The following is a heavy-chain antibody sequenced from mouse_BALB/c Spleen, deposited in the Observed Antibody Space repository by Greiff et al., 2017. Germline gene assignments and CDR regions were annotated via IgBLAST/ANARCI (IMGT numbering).Heavy chain of an antibody. J-gene: IGHJ4*01. CDR3: SRAKGDYRAMDY. CDR2: ISDGGCYT. Sequence: EVQVVESGGGLVKPGGSLKLSCAASGFTFSDYYMYWVRQTPEKRLEWVATISDGGCYTYYPDSVKGRFTISRDNDKNNLYLQMNSLKSEDTAMYYYSRAKGDYRAMDYWGQGTSVTVSS. V-gene: IGHV5-4*02. D-gene: IGHD2-4*01. CDR1: GFTFSDYY.